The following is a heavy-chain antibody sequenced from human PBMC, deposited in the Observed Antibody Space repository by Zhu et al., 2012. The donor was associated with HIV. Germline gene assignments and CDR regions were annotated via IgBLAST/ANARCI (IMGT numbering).Heavy chain of an antibody. Sequence: QVQVQQWGAELLKPSETLSLTCAVYGGSFSGYYWSWVRQPPGKGLEWIGEINHSGNTNYNPSLESRVTMSIDTSKNQFSLKLSSVTAADTAVYYCARPNYFTSGSYNYFDYWGQGNLVTVSS. D-gene: IGHD3-10*01. CDR3: ARPNYFTSGSYNYFDY. CDR1: GGSFSGYY. V-gene: IGHV4-34*01. CDR2: INHSGNT. J-gene: IGHJ4*02.